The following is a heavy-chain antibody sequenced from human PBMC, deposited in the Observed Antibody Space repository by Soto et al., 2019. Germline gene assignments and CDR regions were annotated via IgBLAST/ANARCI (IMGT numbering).Heavy chain of an antibody. CDR3: AKFDGGNSAHTYAIDP. Sequence: EVQLLESGGGLVQPGGSLRLSCAASGFTFSSYAMSWVRQAPGKGLEWVSTISSSGGSTHYADSVKGRFTISRDNSMNTLYLQMNSLRAEDTAVYYCAKFDGGNSAHTYAIDPWGQGTLVTVSS. V-gene: IGHV3-23*01. D-gene: IGHD2-21*02. CDR1: GFTFSSYA. J-gene: IGHJ5*02. CDR2: ISSSGGST.